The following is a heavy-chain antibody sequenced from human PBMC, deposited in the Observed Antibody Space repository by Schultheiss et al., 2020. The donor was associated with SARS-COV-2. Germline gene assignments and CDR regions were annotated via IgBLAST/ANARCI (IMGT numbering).Heavy chain of an antibody. Sequence: SQTLSLTCAVSGYSISSGYYWGWIRQPPGKGLEWIGSIYHSGSTNYNPSLKSRVTISVDTSKNQFSLKLSSVTAADTAVYYCARASSSLLNYYYYGMDVWGQGTTVTVSS. CDR2: IYHSGST. V-gene: IGHV4-38-2*01. CDR3: ARASSSLLNYYYYGMDV. J-gene: IGHJ6*02. CDR1: GYSISSGYY. D-gene: IGHD2-15*01.